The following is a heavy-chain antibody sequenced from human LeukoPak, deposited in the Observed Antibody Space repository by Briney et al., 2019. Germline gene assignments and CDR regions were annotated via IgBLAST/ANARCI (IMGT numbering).Heavy chain of an antibody. CDR2: IYYTGTT. CDR1: GGSISGTYY. J-gene: IGHJ4*02. Sequence: SETLSLTCTVSGGSISGTYYWSWIRQPPGKGLEWIGYIYYTGTTDSNPSLKSRVTMSVDTSKNQFPLKLSSVTAADTAVYYCARAGYGRFDYWGQGTLVTVSS. D-gene: IGHD5-18*01. V-gene: IGHV4-59*12. CDR3: ARAGYGRFDY.